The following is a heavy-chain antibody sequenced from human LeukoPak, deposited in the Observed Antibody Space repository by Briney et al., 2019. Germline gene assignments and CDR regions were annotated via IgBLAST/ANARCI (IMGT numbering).Heavy chain of an antibody. CDR3: ARAAGPTENMDV. D-gene: IGHD6-13*01. CDR1: GYTFTGYY. CDR2: INPNSGGT. Sequence: ASVKVSCKASGYTFTGYYMHWVRQAPGQGLEWMGWINPNSGGTNYAQKFQGRVTMTRDTSISTAYMELSRLRSDDTAVYYCARAAGPTENMDVWGKGTTVTISS. J-gene: IGHJ6*03. V-gene: IGHV1-2*02.